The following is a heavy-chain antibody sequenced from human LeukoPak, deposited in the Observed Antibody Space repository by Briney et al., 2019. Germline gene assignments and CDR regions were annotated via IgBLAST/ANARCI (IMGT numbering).Heavy chain of an antibody. CDR2: IYSGGTT. J-gene: IGHJ5*02. CDR3: ARDRARGSYYTAFDP. V-gene: IGHV3-NL1*01. D-gene: IGHD1-26*01. CDR1: GFTFSSYG. Sequence: PGGSLRLSCAASGFTFSSYGMHWVRQAPGKGLEWVSVIYSGGTTYYADSAKGRFTISRDNSKNTLYLQMNSLRAEDTAVYYCARDRARGSYYTAFDPWGQGTLVTVSS.